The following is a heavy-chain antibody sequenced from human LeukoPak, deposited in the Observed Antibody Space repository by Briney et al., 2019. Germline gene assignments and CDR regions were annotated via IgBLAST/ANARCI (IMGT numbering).Heavy chain of an antibody. CDR1: GGSFSGYY. J-gene: IGHJ6*03. CDR3: ARLTKNDSGTYRFGKKKRGYMDV. Sequence: SETLSLTCAVYGGSFSGYYWSWIRQPPGKGLEWIGEMNHSGSTNYNPSLKSRVIISVDTSKNQFSLRLSSVTAADTAVYYCARLTKNDSGTYRFGKKKRGYMDVWGKGTTVTISS. V-gene: IGHV4-34*01. D-gene: IGHD3-10*01. CDR2: MNHSGST.